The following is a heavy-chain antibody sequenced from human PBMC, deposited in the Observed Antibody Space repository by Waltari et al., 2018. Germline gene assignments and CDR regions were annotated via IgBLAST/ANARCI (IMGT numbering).Heavy chain of an antibody. CDR1: GASFNVNY. CDR3: ARLLIESSGLGWYSFDY. CDR2: IYHDGNA. D-gene: IGHD6-19*01. J-gene: IGHJ4*02. Sequence: QVQLLQWGAGLLKPSETLSLTCGVRGASFNVNYWSWIRQSPGKGLEWIAEIYHDGNANYHPALGSRVTISVDTSRNQVSLNLTSVTAADTAVYYCARLLIESSGLGWYSFDYWGQGIPVIVS. V-gene: IGHV4-34*01.